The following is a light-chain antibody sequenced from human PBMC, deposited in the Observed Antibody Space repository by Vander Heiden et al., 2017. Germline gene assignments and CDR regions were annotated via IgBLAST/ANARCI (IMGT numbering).Light chain of an antibody. CDR3: QQYNRFPFT. Sequence: DIQMTQSPSTLSASVGDRVTITCRASQSISNSLAWYLQKPGKPPKLLIYKASTLESGVPSRFSGSGSGTDFTLTISSLQPDDFATYFCQQYNRFPFTFGPGTKVDVK. CDR1: QSISNS. CDR2: KAS. J-gene: IGKJ3*01. V-gene: IGKV1-5*03.